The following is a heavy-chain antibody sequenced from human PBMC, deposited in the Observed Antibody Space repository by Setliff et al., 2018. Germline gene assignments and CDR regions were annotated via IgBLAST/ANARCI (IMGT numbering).Heavy chain of an antibody. CDR2: INHSGST. D-gene: IGHD3-10*01. CDR3: AKATGFGELFI. V-gene: IGHV4-34*01. J-gene: IGHJ4*02. Sequence: TLSLTCAVYGGSFSGYYWSWIRQPPGKGLEWIGEINHSGSTNYNPSLKSRVTISVDTSKNQFSLKLSSVTAADTAVYYCAKATGFGELFIWGQGAVVTVSS. CDR1: GGSFSGYY.